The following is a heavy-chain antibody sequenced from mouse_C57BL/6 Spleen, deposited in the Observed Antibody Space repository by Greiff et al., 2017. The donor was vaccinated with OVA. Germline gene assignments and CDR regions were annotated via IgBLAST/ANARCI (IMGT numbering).Heavy chain of an antibody. J-gene: IGHJ2*01. V-gene: IGHV1-63*01. Sequence: VQLQQSGAELVRPGTSVKMSCKASGYTFTNYWIGWAKQRPGHGLEWIGDIYPGGGYTNYNEKFKGKATLTADKSSSTAYLQFSSLTSEDSAIYYGARRDYGSSYHFDYWGQGTTLTVSS. CDR2: IYPGGGYT. D-gene: IGHD1-1*01. CDR1: GYTFTNYW. CDR3: ARRDYGSSYHFDY.